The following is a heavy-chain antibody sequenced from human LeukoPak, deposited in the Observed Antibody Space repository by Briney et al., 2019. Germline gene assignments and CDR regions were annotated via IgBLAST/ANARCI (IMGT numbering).Heavy chain of an antibody. D-gene: IGHD3-22*01. CDR3: ARGVEDSSGYYSYSDC. J-gene: IGHJ4*02. CDR2: IYYSGSS. V-gene: IGHV4-59*01. CDR1: GGSISSYY. Sequence: SETLSLTCTVSGGSISSYYWSWIRQPPGKGLEWIGYIYYSGSSNYNPSLKSRVTISVDRSKNQYSLKLSSVTAADTAVYYCARGVEDSSGYYSYSDCWGQGTLVTVSS.